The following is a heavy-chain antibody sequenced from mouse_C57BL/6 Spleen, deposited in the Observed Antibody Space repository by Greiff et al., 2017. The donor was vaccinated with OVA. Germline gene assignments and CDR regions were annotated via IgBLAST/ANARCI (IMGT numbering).Heavy chain of an antibody. Sequence: QVQLQQPGAELVMPGASVKLSCKASGYTFTSYWMHWVKQRPGQGLEWIGEIDPSDSYTNYNQKFKGKSTLTVDKSSSTAYMQLSSLTSEDSAVYYCARALYDGPYYYAMDYWGQGTSVTVSS. V-gene: IGHV1-69*01. CDR2: IDPSDSYT. CDR3: ARALYDGPYYYAMDY. CDR1: GYTFTSYW. J-gene: IGHJ4*01. D-gene: IGHD1-1*01.